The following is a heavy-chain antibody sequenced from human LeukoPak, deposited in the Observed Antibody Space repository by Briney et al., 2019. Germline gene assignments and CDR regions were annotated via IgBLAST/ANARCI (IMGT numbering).Heavy chain of an antibody. D-gene: IGHD1-1*01. CDR3: ARDRELDY. CDR1: GFTVSSNY. V-gene: IGHV3-53*01. CDR2: IYSGDNT. J-gene: IGHJ4*02. Sequence: GGSLRLSCVASGFTVSSNYMSWVRQAPGKGLEWVSVIYSGDNTYYADSVKGRFTVSRDNSKNTLFLQMNSLRAEDTAVYYCARDRELDYWGQGTLVTVSS.